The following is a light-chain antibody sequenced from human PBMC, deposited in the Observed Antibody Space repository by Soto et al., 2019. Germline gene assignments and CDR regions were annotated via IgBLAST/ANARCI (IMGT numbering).Light chain of an antibody. J-gene: IGKJ4*01. CDR2: AAS. CDR3: QQLTSNPLT. CDR1: QGITNS. V-gene: IGKV1-9*01. Sequence: DIQLTQSPSFLSASVGDRVTITCRASQGITNSLAWYQQNPGKAPNLLIYAASTLQGGVPSRFSGSRSGTAFSLTISSLQPEDFATYYCQQLTSNPLTFGGGTKVEMK.